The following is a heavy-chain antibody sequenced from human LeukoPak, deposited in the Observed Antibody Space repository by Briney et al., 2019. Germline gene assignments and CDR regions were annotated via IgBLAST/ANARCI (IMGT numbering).Heavy chain of an antibody. V-gene: IGHV4-38-2*02. Sequence: SETLALTCIVSGYSISGGYYWDWIRQPPGKGLEWIGSIYHSGITYYNPSLKSRVTISVDTSKNNFSLTLNSVTAADTAVYYCARSSRSWSTFDYWGQGTLVTVSS. CDR3: ARSSRSWSTFDY. D-gene: IGHD6-13*01. CDR1: GYSISGGYY. J-gene: IGHJ4*02. CDR2: IYHSGIT.